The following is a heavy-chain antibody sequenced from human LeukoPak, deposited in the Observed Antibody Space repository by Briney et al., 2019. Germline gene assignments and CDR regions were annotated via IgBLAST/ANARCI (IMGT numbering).Heavy chain of an antibody. CDR2: ITSGSTYM. CDR1: GFTFSSYS. Sequence: GGSLRLSCAASGFTFSSYSMNWVHQAPGKGLEWVSSITSGSTYMYYADSVRGRFTISRDNAKNSLYLQMNSLRAEDTAIYYCARDSDISSWFGAGDFGYWGQGTLVTVSS. D-gene: IGHD6-13*01. V-gene: IGHV3-21*01. J-gene: IGHJ4*02. CDR3: ARDSDISSWFGAGDFGY.